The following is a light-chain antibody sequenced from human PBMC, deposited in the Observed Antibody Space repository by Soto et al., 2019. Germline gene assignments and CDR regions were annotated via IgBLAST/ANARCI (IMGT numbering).Light chain of an antibody. J-gene: IGLJ1*01. CDR2: DVS. Sequence: QSALTQPPSVSGSPGQSVAISCTGTSSDVGSYNRVSWYQQPPGTAPKLMIYDVSSRPSEVPDRFSGSKSGNTASLTISGRQAEDEADYYCSSFTTSITYVFGTGTKLTVL. V-gene: IGLV2-18*02. CDR1: SSDVGSYNR. CDR3: SSFTTSITYV.